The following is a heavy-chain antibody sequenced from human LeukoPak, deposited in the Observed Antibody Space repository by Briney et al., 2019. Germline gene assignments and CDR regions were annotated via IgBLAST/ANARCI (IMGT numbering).Heavy chain of an antibody. D-gene: IGHD5-18*01. CDR3: ARVIQLWLWWNGMDI. J-gene: IGHJ6*02. CDR2: ISYDGSNK. CDR1: GFTFSSYA. Sequence: PGGSLRLSCAASGFTFSSYAMHWVRQAPGKGLEWVAVISYDGSNKYHADSVKGRFTISRDNSKNTLYLQMNSLRAEDTAVYYCARVIQLWLWWNGMDIWGQGTTVTVSS. V-gene: IGHV3-30-3*01.